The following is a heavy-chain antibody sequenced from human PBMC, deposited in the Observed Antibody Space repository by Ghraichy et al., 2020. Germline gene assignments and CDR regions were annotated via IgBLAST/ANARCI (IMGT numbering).Heavy chain of an antibody. CDR2: ISSSGSTI. CDR3: ARGYSSSWFSKPAFFDY. Sequence: GGSLRLSCAASGFTFSSYEMNWVRQAPGKGLEWVSYISSSGSTIYYADSVKGRFTISRDNAKNSLYLQMNSLRAEDTAVYYCARGYSSSWFSKPAFFDYWGQGTLVTVSS. CDR1: GFTFSSYE. D-gene: IGHD6-13*01. J-gene: IGHJ4*02. V-gene: IGHV3-48*03.